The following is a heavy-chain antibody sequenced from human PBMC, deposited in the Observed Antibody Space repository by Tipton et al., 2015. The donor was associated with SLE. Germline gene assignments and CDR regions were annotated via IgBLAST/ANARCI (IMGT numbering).Heavy chain of an antibody. CDR2: INHSGST. CDR1: GGSFSCYY. Sequence: TLSLTCAVYGGSFSCYYWSWIRQPPGKGLEWIGEINHSGSTNYNPSLKSRVTMSVDTSKNQFSLNLTSVTAADTAVYYCARGSGWHVYWGPGTLVTVSS. J-gene: IGHJ4*02. D-gene: IGHD1-26*01. V-gene: IGHV4-34*01. CDR3: ARGSGWHVY.